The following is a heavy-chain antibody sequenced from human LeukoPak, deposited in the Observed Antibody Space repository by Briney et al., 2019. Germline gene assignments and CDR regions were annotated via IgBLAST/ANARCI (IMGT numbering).Heavy chain of an antibody. CDR2: IYYSDMYNSGST. Sequence: SETLSLTCTASGGSISHYYWSWIRQPPGKGLEWIGYIYYSDMYNSGSTNYNPSVKSRVTISVDKSKNQFSLKLTSVTAADTAVYYCARALDRTGWFVDYGGQGTLVTVSS. V-gene: IGHV4-59*01. CDR1: GGSISHYY. J-gene: IGHJ4*02. CDR3: ARALDRTGWFVDY. D-gene: IGHD6-19*01.